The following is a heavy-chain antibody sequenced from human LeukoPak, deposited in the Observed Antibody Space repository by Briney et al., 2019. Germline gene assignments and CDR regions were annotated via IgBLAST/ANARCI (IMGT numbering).Heavy chain of an antibody. V-gene: IGHV1-8*01. J-gene: IGHJ6*04. D-gene: IGHD3-22*01. CDR1: GYTFTSYD. Sequence: PGASVKVSRKASGYTFTSYDINWVRQATGQGLEWMGWMNPNSCNTGYAQKFQGRVTMNRNTSISTAYMELSSLRSEDTAVYYCARGLMIVVPMDVWGKGTTVTVSS. CDR3: ARGLMIVVPMDV. CDR2: MNPNSCNT.